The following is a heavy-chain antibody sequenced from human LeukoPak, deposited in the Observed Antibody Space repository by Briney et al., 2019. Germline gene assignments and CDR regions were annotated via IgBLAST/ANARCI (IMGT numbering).Heavy chain of an antibody. CDR1: GFTFSNYG. Sequence: QPGRSLRLSCAASGFTFSNYGMHWVRQAPGKGLEWVAVIWYDGSNKYYADSVKGRFTISRDNSKNTLYLQMKSLRAEDTAVYYCAKDMGANSARSRFDHWGQGVAVTVSS. J-gene: IGHJ4*02. D-gene: IGHD1-26*01. V-gene: IGHV3-33*06. CDR2: IWYDGSNK. CDR3: AKDMGANSARSRFDH.